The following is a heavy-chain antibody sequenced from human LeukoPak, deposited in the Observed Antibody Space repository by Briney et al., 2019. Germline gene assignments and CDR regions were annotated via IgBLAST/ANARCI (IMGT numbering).Heavy chain of an antibody. CDR3: ARAGDSSGYYYYYMDV. CDR1: GGSISSYY. V-gene: IGHV4-59*01. CDR2: IYYSGST. Sequence: PSETLSLTCTVSGGSISSYYWSWIRQPPGKGLEWIWYIYYSGSTNYNPSLKSRVTISVDTSKNQFSLKLSSVTAADTAVYYCARAGDSSGYYYYYMDVWGKGTTVTVSS. D-gene: IGHD3-22*01. J-gene: IGHJ6*03.